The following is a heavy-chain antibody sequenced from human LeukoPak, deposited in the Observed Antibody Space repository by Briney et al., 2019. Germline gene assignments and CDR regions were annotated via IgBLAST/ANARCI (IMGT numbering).Heavy chain of an antibody. CDR3: ARDLGTNGAQGFD. D-gene: IGHD2-8*01. Sequence: GASVKVSCKASGGTFSSYAISWVRQAPGQGLEWMGWISAYNGNTNYAQKLQGRVTMTTDTSTSTAYMELRSLRSDDTAVYYCARDLGTNGAQGFDWGQGTLVTVSS. J-gene: IGHJ4*02. CDR1: GGTFSSYA. V-gene: IGHV1-18*01. CDR2: ISAYNGNT.